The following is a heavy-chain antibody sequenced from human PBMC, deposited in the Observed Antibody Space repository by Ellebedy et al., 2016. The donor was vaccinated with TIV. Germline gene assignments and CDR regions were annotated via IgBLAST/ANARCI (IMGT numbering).Heavy chain of an antibody. CDR1: GGSITGYY. Sequence: GSLRLSCSVSGGSITGYYWNWIRQSPGKGLEWIGFVFHNGRSNYNPSLESRLTLSVDTSKDQFSLRLSSVTAAETAVYYCAGVRDGSRPFDYWGQGALVTVSS. V-gene: IGHV4-59*01. D-gene: IGHD6-13*01. CDR3: AGVRDGSRPFDY. CDR2: VFHNGRS. J-gene: IGHJ4*02.